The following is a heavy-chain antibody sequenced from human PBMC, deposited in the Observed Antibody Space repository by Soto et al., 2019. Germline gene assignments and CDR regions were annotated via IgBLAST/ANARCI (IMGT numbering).Heavy chain of an antibody. J-gene: IGHJ3*02. CDR3: ARDPGDYGAFDI. CDR1: GGSVSSGSYY. V-gene: IGHV4-61*01. Sequence: SETLSLTCTVSGGSVSSGSYYWSWIRQPPGKGLEWIGYIYYSGSTNHNPSLKSRVTISVDTSKNQFSLKLSSVTAADTAVYYCARDPGDYGAFDIWGQGTIVTVSS. D-gene: IGHD4-17*01. CDR2: IYYSGST.